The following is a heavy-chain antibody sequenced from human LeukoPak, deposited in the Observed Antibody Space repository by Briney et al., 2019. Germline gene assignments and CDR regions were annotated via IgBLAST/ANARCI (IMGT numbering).Heavy chain of an antibody. J-gene: IGHJ4*02. CDR3: ARDLAGRFGELDYFDY. Sequence: SETLSLTCTVSGGSISSSSYYWGWIRQPPGKGLEWIGSIYYSGSTYYNPSLKSRVTISVDTSKNQFSLKLSSVTAADTAVYYCARDLAGRFGELDYFDYWGQGTLVTVSS. CDR2: IYYSGST. V-gene: IGHV4-39*07. CDR1: GGSISSSSYY. D-gene: IGHD3-10*01.